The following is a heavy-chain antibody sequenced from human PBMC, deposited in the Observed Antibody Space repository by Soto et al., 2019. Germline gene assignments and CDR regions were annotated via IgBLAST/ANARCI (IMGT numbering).Heavy chain of an antibody. CDR1: GYTFTSYG. D-gene: IGHD5-12*01. J-gene: IGHJ6*02. CDR2: ISAYNGNT. V-gene: IGHV1-18*04. CDR3: ARDGKVDIDRGGYYYYDMDV. Sequence: QVPLVQSGAEVKKPGASVKVSCKASGYTFTSYGISWVRQAPGQGLEWMGWISAYNGNTNYAQKLQGRVTMTTDTSTSTAYMELRSLRSDDTAVYYCARDGKVDIDRGGYYYYDMDVWGQGTTVTVSS.